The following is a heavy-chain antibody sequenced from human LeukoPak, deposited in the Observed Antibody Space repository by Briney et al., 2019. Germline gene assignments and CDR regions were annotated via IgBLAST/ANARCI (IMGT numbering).Heavy chain of an antibody. CDR1: GDSITSYY. Sequence: SETLSLTCTVSGDSITSYYWNWIRQPPGKGLEWIGYVYYRGATNYNPSLKTRVTTSIDTSKKQFSLKRSSVTAADTAVYFGAGVFAGRRPFELWGKGTLVTVSS. CDR3: AGVFAGRRPFEL. J-gene: IGHJ4*02. CDR2: VYYRGAT. V-gene: IGHV4-59*01. D-gene: IGHD3-10*01.